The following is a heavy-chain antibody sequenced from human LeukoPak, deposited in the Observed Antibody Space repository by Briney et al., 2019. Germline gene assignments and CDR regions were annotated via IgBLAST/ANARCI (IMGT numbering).Heavy chain of an antibody. J-gene: IGHJ6*03. Sequence: GGSLRLSCAASGFTFSSYEMNWVRQAPGKGLEWVSYISSSGSTIYYADSVKGRFTISRDNAKNSLYLQMNSLRAEDTAVYYCARATTILAYYYYYMDVWGKGTTVTVSS. V-gene: IGHV3-48*03. D-gene: IGHD5-12*01. CDR3: ARATTILAYYYYYMDV. CDR1: GFTFSSYE. CDR2: ISSSGSTI.